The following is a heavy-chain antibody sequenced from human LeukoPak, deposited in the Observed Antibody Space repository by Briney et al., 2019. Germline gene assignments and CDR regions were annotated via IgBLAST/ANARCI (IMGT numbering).Heavy chain of an antibody. J-gene: IGHJ3*02. CDR3: ATRRIYSSSWYFAFDI. V-gene: IGHV1-8*01. CDR1: GYTFTSYD. D-gene: IGHD6-13*01. CDR2: MNPNSGNT. Sequence: ASVKVSCKASGYTFTSYDINWVRQATGQGLEGMGWMNPNSGNTGYAQKFQGRVTMTRNTSISTAYMELSSLRSEDTAVYYCATRRIYSSSWYFAFDIWGQGTMVTVSS.